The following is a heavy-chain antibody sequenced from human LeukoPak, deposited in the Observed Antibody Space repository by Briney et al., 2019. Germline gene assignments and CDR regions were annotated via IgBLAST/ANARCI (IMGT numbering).Heavy chain of an antibody. V-gene: IGHV1-69*13. D-gene: IGHD3-22*01. Sequence: VKVSCKASGGTFSSYAISWVRQAPGQGLEWMGGIIPIFGTANYAQKFQGRVTITADESTSTAYMELSSLRSEDTAVYYCASSRDYYDSSGYPLDAFDIWGQGTMVTVSS. J-gene: IGHJ3*02. CDR2: IIPIFGTA. CDR3: ASSRDYYDSSGYPLDAFDI. CDR1: GGTFSSYA.